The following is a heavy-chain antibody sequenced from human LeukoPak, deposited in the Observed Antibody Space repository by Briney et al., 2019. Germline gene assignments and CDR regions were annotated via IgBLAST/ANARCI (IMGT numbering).Heavy chain of an antibody. J-gene: IGHJ4*02. CDR1: GGSISSSSYY. D-gene: IGHD4-23*01. V-gene: IGHV4-39*01. CDR3: ARFGYGGNQIDY. CDR2: IYYGGST. Sequence: SETLSLTCTVSGGSISSSSYYWGWIRQPPGKGLEWIGSIYYGGSTYYNPSLRSRVTISVDTSKNQFSLKRSSVTAADTAVYYCARFGYGGNQIDYWGQGTLVTVSS.